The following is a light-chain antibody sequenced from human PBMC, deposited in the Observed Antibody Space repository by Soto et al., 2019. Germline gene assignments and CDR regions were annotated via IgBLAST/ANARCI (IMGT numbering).Light chain of an antibody. V-gene: IGLV1-47*01. J-gene: IGLJ1*01. CDR3: AAWDDSVSGYV. CDR2: RNN. CDR1: SSNIGRNN. Sequence: SALTQPPSASGTPGQRVTISCSGSSSNIGRNNVYWYQQLPGTAPKLLIYRNNQRPSGVPDRFSGSKSGTSASLAISGLRSEDEADYYCAAWDDSVSGYVFGTGTKVTVL.